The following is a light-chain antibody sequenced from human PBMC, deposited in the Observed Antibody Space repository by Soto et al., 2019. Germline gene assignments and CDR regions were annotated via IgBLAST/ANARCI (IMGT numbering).Light chain of an antibody. V-gene: IGKV1-5*01. CDR1: ESVSSS. CDR3: QQYSSWLWT. CDR2: GAS. Sequence: DIRMTQSPSTLSAVVGDRVTITCRASESVSSSVAWYQQKPGKAPKLLIYGASNRATGVPARISGSVSGTEFTLTIASLQSEDFAVYYCQQYSSWLWTFGQGTKVEIK. J-gene: IGKJ1*01.